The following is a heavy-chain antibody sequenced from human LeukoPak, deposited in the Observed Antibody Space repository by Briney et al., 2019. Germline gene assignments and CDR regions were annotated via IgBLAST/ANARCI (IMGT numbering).Heavy chain of an antibody. D-gene: IGHD5-12*01. CDR2: INPNSGGT. CDR1: GYTFTSYY. J-gene: IGHJ3*02. V-gene: IGHV1-2*02. CDR3: ASGGGSALDIVATTVGGAFDI. Sequence: ASVKVSCKASGYTFTSYYMHWVRQAPGQGVEWMGWINPNSGGTNYEQKFQGRVTMTRDTSISTAYMELSRLRSDDTAVYYCASGGGSALDIVATTVGGAFDIWGQGTMVTVSS.